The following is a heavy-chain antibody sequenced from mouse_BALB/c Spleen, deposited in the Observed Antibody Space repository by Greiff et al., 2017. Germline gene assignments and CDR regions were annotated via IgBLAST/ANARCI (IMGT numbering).Heavy chain of an antibody. J-gene: IGHJ4*01. CDR3: ARGNYGSSGGYYAMDY. CDR2: ISSGGST. Sequence: DVMLVESGGGLVKPGGSLKLSCAASGFTFSSYAMSWVRQTPEKRLEWVASISSGGSTYYPDSVKGRFTISRDNARNILYLQMSSLRSEDTAMYYCARGNYGSSGGYYAMDYWGQGTSVTVSA. CDR1: GFTFSSYA. V-gene: IGHV5-6-5*01. D-gene: IGHD1-1*01.